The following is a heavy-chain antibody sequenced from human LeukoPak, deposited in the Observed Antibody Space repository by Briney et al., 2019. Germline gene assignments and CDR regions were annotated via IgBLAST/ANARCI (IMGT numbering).Heavy chain of an antibody. D-gene: IGHD2-15*01. J-gene: IGHJ4*02. CDR1: GGSISSYY. CDR3: ARDFCSGGSCYYFEY. V-gene: IGHV4-59*12. Sequence: PSETLSLTCTVSGGSISSYYWSWIRQPPGKGLEWIGYIYYSGSTNYNPSLKSRVTISVDTSKKQFFLKLSSVTAADTAVYYCARDFCSGGSCYYFEYWGQGEPVTVSS. CDR2: IYYSGST.